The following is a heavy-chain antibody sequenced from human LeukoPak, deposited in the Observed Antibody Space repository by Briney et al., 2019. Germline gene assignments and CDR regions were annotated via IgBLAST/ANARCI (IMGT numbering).Heavy chain of an antibody. D-gene: IGHD6-6*01. CDR3: ASSVGDSRSSNWFDP. J-gene: IGHJ5*02. CDR1: GFTVSSNY. CDR2: IYSGGST. Sequence: PGGSLRLSCAASGFTVSSNYMTWVRQAPGKGLEWVSFIYSGGSTYYSDSLKGRFIISRDNSKNTLYLQMNSLRAEDKAVYYCASSVGDSRSSNWFDPWGQGNLVIVSS. V-gene: IGHV3-66*01.